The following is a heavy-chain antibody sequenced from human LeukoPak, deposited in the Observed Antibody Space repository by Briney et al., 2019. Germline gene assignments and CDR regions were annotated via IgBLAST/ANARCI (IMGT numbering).Heavy chain of an antibody. CDR3: ARVGKYSGSYHYYYYYMDV. Sequence: PGGSLRLSCAASGFTFSDYYMSWIRQAPGKGLEWVSYISSSGSTIYCADSVKGRFTISRDNAKNSLYLQMNSLRAEDTAVYYCARVGKYSGSYHYYYYYMDVWGKGTTVTVSS. D-gene: IGHD1-26*01. V-gene: IGHV3-11*01. CDR1: GFTFSDYY. CDR2: ISSSGSTI. J-gene: IGHJ6*03.